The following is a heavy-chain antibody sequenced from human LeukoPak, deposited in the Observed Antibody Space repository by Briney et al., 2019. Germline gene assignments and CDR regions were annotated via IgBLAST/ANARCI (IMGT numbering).Heavy chain of an antibody. V-gene: IGHV4-59*01. Sequence: SETLSLTCAVYGGSFSGYYWSWIRQPPGKGLEWIGYIYYSGSTNYNPSLKSRVTISVDTSKNQFSLKLSSVTAADTAVYYCARGVSKYYDILTGYYYYYYMDVWGKGTTVTISS. CDR2: IYYSGST. J-gene: IGHJ6*03. CDR3: ARGVSKYYDILTGYYYYYYMDV. CDR1: GGSFSGYY. D-gene: IGHD3-9*01.